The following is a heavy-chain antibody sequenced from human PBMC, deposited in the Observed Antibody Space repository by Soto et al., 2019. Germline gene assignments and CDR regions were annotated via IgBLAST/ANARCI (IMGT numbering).Heavy chain of an antibody. CDR2: INPSGGGT. CDR1: GYTFLDFY. D-gene: IGHD2-21*01. J-gene: IGHJ4*02. Sequence: QVQLVQSGTEVQKPGASVKVSCKASGYTFLDFYIHWVRQAPGQGLEWMGFINPSGGGTTYAQQFQGRLTMTRDTSTSTVYMELINLRSEDTAIYYCARDKLFSAGYWGQGTLVT. V-gene: IGHV1-46*01. CDR3: ARDKLFSAGY.